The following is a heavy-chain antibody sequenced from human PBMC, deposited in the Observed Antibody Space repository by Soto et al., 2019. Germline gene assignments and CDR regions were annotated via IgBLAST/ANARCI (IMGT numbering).Heavy chain of an antibody. D-gene: IGHD3-10*01. Sequence: SETLSLTCAVSGGSISSGGYSWSWIRQPPGKGLEWIGCIYHSGSTYYNPSLKSRVTISVDRSKNQFSLKLSSVTAADTAVYYCARILTYGSGANWFDPWGQGTLVTVSS. CDR2: IYHSGST. V-gene: IGHV4-30-2*01. J-gene: IGHJ5*02. CDR1: GGSISSGGYS. CDR3: ARILTYGSGANWFDP.